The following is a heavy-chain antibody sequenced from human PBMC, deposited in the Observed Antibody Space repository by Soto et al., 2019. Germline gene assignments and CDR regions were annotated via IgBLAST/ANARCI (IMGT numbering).Heavy chain of an antibody. Sequence: ASVKVSCKASGYTFTNYAMHWVRQAPGQRLEWMGWINAAIGNTKYSQKFQGSVTITRDTSANTAYMELSSLRSEDTAVYYCARRNVYGSGSYSFDYWGQGTLVTVSS. CDR3: ARRNVYGSGSYSFDY. CDR1: GYTFTNYA. D-gene: IGHD3-10*01. V-gene: IGHV1-3*01. CDR2: INAAIGNT. J-gene: IGHJ4*02.